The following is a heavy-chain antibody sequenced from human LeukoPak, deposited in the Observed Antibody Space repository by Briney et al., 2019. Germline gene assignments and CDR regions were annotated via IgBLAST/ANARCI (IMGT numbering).Heavy chain of an antibody. D-gene: IGHD5-18*01. V-gene: IGHV3-23*01. J-gene: IGHJ4*02. CDR2: IVGSGVTT. Sequence: PRGSLRLSCVASGFTFSNYGMNWVRQAPGKGLEWVSGIVGSGVTTYYADSVKGRFTISRDNSKNTLYLHMNGLRVEDTAIYYCARDERWIQFNYWGQGTLVTVSS. CDR3: ARDERWIQFNY. CDR1: GFTFSNYG.